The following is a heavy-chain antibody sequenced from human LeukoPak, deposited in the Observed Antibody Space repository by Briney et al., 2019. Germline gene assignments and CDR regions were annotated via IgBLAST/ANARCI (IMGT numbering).Heavy chain of an antibody. CDR2: INPSGGSA. V-gene: IGHV1-46*01. CDR3: ARVMAKSSIAASLDY. Sequence: ASVKVSCKASGNTFTSYYMHWVRQAPGQGLEWMGIINPSGGSASYAQKFQGRVTMTRDTSTSTVYMELSSLRSEDTAVYYCARVMAKSSIAASLDYWGQGTLVTVSS. D-gene: IGHD6-6*01. CDR1: GNTFTSYY. J-gene: IGHJ4*02.